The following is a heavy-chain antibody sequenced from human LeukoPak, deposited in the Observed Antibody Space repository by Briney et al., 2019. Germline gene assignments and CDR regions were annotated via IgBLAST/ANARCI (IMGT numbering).Heavy chain of an antibody. J-gene: IGHJ4*02. CDR2: IFPSGGEI. Sequence: GGSLRLSCAASGFTFDDYAMIWVRRPPGKGLEWVSSIFPSGGEIHYADSVRGRFTISRDNSKSTLSLQMNSLRAEDTAIYYCATYRQVLLPFESWGQGTLVTVSS. D-gene: IGHD2-8*02. CDR1: GFTFDDYA. CDR3: ATYRQVLLPFES. V-gene: IGHV3-23*01.